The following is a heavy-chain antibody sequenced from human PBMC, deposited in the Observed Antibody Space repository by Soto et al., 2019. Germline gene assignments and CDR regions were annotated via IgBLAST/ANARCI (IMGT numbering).Heavy chain of an antibody. J-gene: IGHJ4*02. D-gene: IGHD6-19*01. V-gene: IGHV1-69*02. Sequence: ASGKVSCKASGGTFSRYTISWVRQAPGRGLEWMGRIIPILGIANYAQKFQGRVTITADKSTSTAYMELSSLRSEDTAVYYCATPPRALAGTVDYFDYWGQGTLVTVSS. CDR1: GGTFSRYT. CDR2: IIPILGIA. CDR3: ATPPRALAGTVDYFDY.